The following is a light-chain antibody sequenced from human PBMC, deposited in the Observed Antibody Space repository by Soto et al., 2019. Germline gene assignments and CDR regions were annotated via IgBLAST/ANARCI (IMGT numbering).Light chain of an antibody. CDR2: SAS. CDR1: QTASRN. Sequence: EIVMTQSPATLSVSPGERATLSCRASQTASRNLAWYQQKRGQAPRLLIHSASTRATGVPARFSGSGSGTEFTLTVSSLQAEDFAVWFCQQSNNWPWTFGQGTRVE. J-gene: IGKJ1*01. V-gene: IGKV3-15*01. CDR3: QQSNNWPWT.